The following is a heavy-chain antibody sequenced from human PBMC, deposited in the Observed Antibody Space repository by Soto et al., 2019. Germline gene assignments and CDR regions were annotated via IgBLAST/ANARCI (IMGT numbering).Heavy chain of an antibody. CDR1: DASITKFF. J-gene: IGHJ4*01. Sequence: QVQIQESGPGLVTPSDTLSLTCTVSDASITKFFWNWVRQPAGGPLEWIGRLYLGGAPTYNPSLRSRLFISADTSKNQVSLKLTSVTAADTAVYYCAADSGRGGRAFDHWGHGALATVSS. D-gene: IGHD3-10*01. CDR3: AADSGRGGRAFDH. CDR2: LYLGGAP. V-gene: IGHV4-4*07.